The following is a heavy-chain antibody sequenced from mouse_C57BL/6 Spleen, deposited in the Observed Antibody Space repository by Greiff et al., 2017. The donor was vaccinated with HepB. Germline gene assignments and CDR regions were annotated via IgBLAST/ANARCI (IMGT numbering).Heavy chain of an antibody. V-gene: IGHV1-19*01. J-gene: IGHJ3*01. CDR1: GYTFTDYY. Sequence: EVQLQQSGPVLVKPGASVKMSCKASGYTFTDYYMNWVKQSHGKSLEWIGVINPYNGGTSYNQKFKGKATLTVDKSSSTAYMELNSLTSEDSAVYYCALYYDYDGGAWFAYWGQGTLVTVSA. CDR2: INPYNGGT. D-gene: IGHD2-4*01. CDR3: ALYYDYDGGAWFAY.